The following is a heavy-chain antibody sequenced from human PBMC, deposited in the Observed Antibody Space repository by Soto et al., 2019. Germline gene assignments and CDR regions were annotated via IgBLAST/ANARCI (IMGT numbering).Heavy chain of an antibody. CDR1: GFTFSRYG. Sequence: GGSLILSCAASGFTFSRYGMHWVRQAPGKGLEWVAVIWYDGSNKYYADSVKGRFTISRDNSKNTLYLQMNSLRAEDTAVYYCARTGKLGIFGVATAKDVWGQGTTVTVSS. V-gene: IGHV3-33*01. J-gene: IGHJ6*02. D-gene: IGHD3-3*01. CDR2: IWYDGSNK. CDR3: ARTGKLGIFGVATAKDV.